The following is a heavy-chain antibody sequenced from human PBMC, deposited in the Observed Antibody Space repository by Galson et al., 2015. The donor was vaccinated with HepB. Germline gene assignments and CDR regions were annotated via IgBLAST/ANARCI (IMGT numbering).Heavy chain of an antibody. CDR3: ARPGSSWFGSRGRQDV. Sequence: ETLSLTCAVYGGSFSGYYWSWIRQPPGKGLEWIGEINHSGSTNYNPSLKSRVAISVDTSKNQFSLKLSSVTAADTAVYYCARPGSSWFGSRGRQDVWGKGTTVTVSS. J-gene: IGHJ6*04. V-gene: IGHV4-34*01. CDR2: INHSGST. D-gene: IGHD6-13*01. CDR1: GGSFSGYY.